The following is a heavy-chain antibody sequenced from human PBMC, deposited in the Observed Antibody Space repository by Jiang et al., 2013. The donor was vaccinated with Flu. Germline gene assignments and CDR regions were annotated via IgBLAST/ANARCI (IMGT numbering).Heavy chain of an antibody. D-gene: IGHD6-19*01. CDR2: MNPNSGNT. V-gene: IGHV1-8*01. J-gene: IGHJ5*02. CDR3: ARGRRPGKQWLALNWFDP. CDR1: GYTFTSYD. Sequence: KKPGASVKVSCKASGYTFTSYDINWVRQATGQGLEWMGWMNPNSGNTGYAQKFQGRVTMTRNTSISTAYMELSSLRSEDTAVYYCARGRRPGKQWLALNWFDPWGQGTLVTVSS.